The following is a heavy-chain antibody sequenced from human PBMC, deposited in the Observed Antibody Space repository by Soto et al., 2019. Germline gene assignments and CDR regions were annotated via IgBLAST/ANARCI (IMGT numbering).Heavy chain of an antibody. J-gene: IGHJ4*02. D-gene: IGHD3-10*01. CDR3: AKTRSEVWFAPLFDY. CDR2: ISGSGGST. Sequence: PGGSLRLSCAASGFTFSSYAMSWVRQAPGKGLEWVSAISGSGGSTYYADSVKGRFTISRDNSKNTLYLQMNSLRAEDTAVYYCAKTRSEVWFAPLFDYWGQGTLVTVSS. V-gene: IGHV3-23*01. CDR1: GFTFSSYA.